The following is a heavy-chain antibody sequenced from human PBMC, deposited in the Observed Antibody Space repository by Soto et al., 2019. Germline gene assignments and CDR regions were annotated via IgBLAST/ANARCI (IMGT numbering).Heavy chain of an antibody. V-gene: IGHV3-72*01. CDR1: GFTFSDHY. D-gene: IGHD3-16*01. Sequence: EVQLVESGGGLVQPGGSLRLSCAASGFTFSDHYMDWVRQAPGKGLEWVGRTRDKTNSYTTEYAASVKGRFTISRDDSMSSLYLQMNSLKTADTAVYYCARATVGTYYFDYWGQGTLVTVSS. J-gene: IGHJ4*02. CDR2: TRDKTNSYTT. CDR3: ARATVGTYYFDY.